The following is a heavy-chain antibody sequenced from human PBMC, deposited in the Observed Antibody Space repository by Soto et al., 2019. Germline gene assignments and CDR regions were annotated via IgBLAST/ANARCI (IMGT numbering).Heavy chain of an antibody. D-gene: IGHD2-21*02. CDR1: GFTFSSYG. V-gene: IGHV3-33*01. CDR2: IWYDGSNK. Sequence: GGSLRLSCAASGFTFSSYGMHWVRQAPGKGLEWVAVIWYDGSNKYYADSVKGRFTISRDNSKNTLYLQMNSLRAEDTAVYYCARDLAYCGGDCYSYYYYGMDVWGQGTTVTVSS. CDR3: ARDLAYCGGDCYSYYYYGMDV. J-gene: IGHJ6*02.